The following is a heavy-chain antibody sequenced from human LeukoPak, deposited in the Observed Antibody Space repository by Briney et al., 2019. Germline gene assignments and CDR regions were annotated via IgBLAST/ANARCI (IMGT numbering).Heavy chain of an antibody. V-gene: IGHV3-7*01. Sequence: GGSLRLSCAASGFNFNNYWMTWVRQAPGKGLQWVASLKHDGSEKYFVDSLKGRFTISRDNAKNSFHLQLKSLRVEDTAVYYCAELGITMIGGVWGKGTTVTISS. D-gene: IGHD3-10*02. CDR3: AELGITMIGGV. J-gene: IGHJ6*04. CDR2: LKHDGSEK. CDR1: GFNFNNYW.